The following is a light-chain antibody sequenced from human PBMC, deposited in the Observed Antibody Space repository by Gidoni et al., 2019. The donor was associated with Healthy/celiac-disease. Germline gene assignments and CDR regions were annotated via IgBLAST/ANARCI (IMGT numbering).Light chain of an antibody. J-gene: IGKJ2*01. CDR2: AAS. CDR1: QSISSY. Sequence: DLQMTQSPSSLSASVGDRVTITCRASQSISSYLNWYQQKPGKAPKLLIYAASSWQSGVTSRFSGSGSGTDFTLTISSLQPEDWATYYCQQSYSTPNTFXQXTKREIK. CDR3: QQSYSTPNT. V-gene: IGKV1-39*01.